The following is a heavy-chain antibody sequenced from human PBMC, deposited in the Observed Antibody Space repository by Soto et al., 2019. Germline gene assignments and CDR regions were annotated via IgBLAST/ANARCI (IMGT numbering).Heavy chain of an antibody. CDR3: ARDEGVPIDYLFDY. CDR2: IHENGHFK. V-gene: IGHV3-7*03. D-gene: IGHD3-9*01. Sequence: GGSLRLSXAASGFSFSSYSMSWIRQAPGKGLEWLAHIHENGHFKFYVDSVKGRFTISRDDALNSLYLQMNSLRAEDTAMYYCARDEGVPIDYLFDYWGQGTLVTVSS. J-gene: IGHJ4*02. CDR1: GFSFSSYS.